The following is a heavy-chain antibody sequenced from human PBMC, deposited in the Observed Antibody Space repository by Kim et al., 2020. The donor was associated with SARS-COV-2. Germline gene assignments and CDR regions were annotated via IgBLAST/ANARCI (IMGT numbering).Heavy chain of an antibody. CDR2: GKT. CDR3: VRGGGLYDS. D-gene: IGHD3-10*01. Sequence: GKTNYNPSLKGRVTVSVDTSKNQFSLNWSSVTAADTAVYYCVRGGGLYDSWGQGTLVTVSS. V-gene: IGHV4-4*07. J-gene: IGHJ4*02.